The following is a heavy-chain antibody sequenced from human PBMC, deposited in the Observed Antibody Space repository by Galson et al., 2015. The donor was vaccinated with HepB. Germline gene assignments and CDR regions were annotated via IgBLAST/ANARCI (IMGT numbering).Heavy chain of an antibody. CDR1: GFTFSIYS. J-gene: IGHJ3*02. V-gene: IGHV3-48*02. CDR3: ARDKDYAFDI. CDR2: IRSSSTLI. Sequence: SLRLSCAASGFTFSIYSMNWVRQAPGKGLEWVSYIRSSSTLITYADSLKGRFTVSRDNAKNSLYLLMNSLRDEDTAVYYCARDKDYAFDIWGQGTMVTVSS.